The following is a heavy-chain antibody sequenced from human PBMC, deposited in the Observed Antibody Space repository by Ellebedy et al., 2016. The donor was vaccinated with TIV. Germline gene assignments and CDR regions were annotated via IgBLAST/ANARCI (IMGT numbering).Heavy chain of an antibody. V-gene: IGHV3-23*01. D-gene: IGHD3-10*01. J-gene: IGHJ6*02. CDR1: GVTISSYA. Sequence: PGGSLRLSCAASGVTISSYAMSWVRQAPGRGLEWVSGIAYTGRDTYYAHSVKGRFTISRDNSEHSLYLQMAGLRADDTAIYYCARDNYYFASGTYYTTYYGMDVWGRGTAFTVSS. CDR3: ARDNYYFASGTYYTTYYGMDV. CDR2: IAYTGRDT.